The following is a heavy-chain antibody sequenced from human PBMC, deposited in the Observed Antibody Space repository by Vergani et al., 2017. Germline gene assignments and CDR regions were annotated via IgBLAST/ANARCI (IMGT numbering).Heavy chain of an antibody. V-gene: IGHV3-30*18. CDR1: GFTFSSFG. CDR3: AKDRITIFGVVIFYYYGMDV. CDR2: ISYDGSNN. Sequence: QVQLVESGGGVVQPGRSLRLSCAASGFTFSSFGMYWVRQAPGKGLEWVAVISYDGSNNYYADSVKGRFTISRDNSKNTLYLQMNSLRAEDTAVYYCAKDRITIFGVVIFYYYGMDVWGQGTTVTVSS. J-gene: IGHJ6*02. D-gene: IGHD3-3*01.